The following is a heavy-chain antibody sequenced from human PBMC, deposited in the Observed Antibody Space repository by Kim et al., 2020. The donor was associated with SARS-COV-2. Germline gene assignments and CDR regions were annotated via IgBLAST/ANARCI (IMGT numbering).Heavy chain of an antibody. J-gene: IGHJ4*02. V-gene: IGHV1-18*01. CDR3: ARETTIVGATPDY. Sequence: YAQKLQGRVTMTTDTSTSTAYMELRSLRSDDTAVYYCARETTIVGATPDYWGQGTLVTVSS. D-gene: IGHD1-26*01.